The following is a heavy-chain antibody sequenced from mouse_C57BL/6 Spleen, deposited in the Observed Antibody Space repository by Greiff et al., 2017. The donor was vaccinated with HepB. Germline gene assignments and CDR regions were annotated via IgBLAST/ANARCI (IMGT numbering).Heavy chain of an antibody. V-gene: IGHV1-19*01. J-gene: IGHJ2*01. Sequence: VQLQQSGPVLVKPGASVKMSCKASGYTFTDYYMNWVKQSHGKSLEWIGVINPYNGGTSYNQKFKGKATLTVDKSSSTAYMELNSLTSEDSAVYYCARMGYYGSSYFGYWGQGTTLTVSS. CDR3: ARMGYYGSSYFGY. D-gene: IGHD1-1*01. CDR2: INPYNGGT. CDR1: GYTFTDYY.